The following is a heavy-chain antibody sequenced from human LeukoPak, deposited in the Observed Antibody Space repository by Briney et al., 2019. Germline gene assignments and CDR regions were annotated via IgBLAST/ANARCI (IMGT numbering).Heavy chain of an antibody. V-gene: IGHV4-59*08. J-gene: IGHJ4*02. CDR2: IYYSWST. CDR1: GDSINNYY. D-gene: IGHD3-10*01. CDR3: ASHRRSGSPYFDS. Sequence: PSETLSLTCTGSGDSINNYYWSWIRQSPGKGLDWIGYIYYSWSTKYNPSLKSQVTISVDTSKNQFSLKLSSVPAADTPAYYCASHRRSGSPYFDSWGQGTLVTVPS.